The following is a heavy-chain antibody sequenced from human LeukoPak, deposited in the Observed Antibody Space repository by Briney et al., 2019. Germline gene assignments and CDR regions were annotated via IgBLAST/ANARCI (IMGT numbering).Heavy chain of an antibody. CDR3: ARGRAAGISAEYFQH. CDR2: ISSNGGST. V-gene: IGHV3-64*01. Sequence: GGSLRLSCAASGFTVSSYAIHWVRQAPGKGLEYVSAISSNGGSTYYANSVKGRFTISRDNSKNTLYLQMGSLRAEDMAVYYCARGRAAGISAEYFQHWGQGTLVTVSS. D-gene: IGHD6-13*01. CDR1: GFTVSSYA. J-gene: IGHJ1*01.